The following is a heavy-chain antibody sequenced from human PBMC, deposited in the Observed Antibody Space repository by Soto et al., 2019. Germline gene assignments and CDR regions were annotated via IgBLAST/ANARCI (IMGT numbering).Heavy chain of an antibody. J-gene: IGHJ6*03. CDR3: ARVRVTTVTRHGLGYFYYYYMDV. V-gene: IGHV3-7*01. D-gene: IGHD4-17*01. Sequence: GGSLRLSCAASGFTFSSFWMSWVRQAPGKGLEWVANINQDGSEKYYVDSVKGRLTISRDNAKNSLYLQMNSLRAEDTAVYYCARVRVTTVTRHGLGYFYYYYMDVWGKGTTVTVSS. CDR1: GFTFSSFW. CDR2: INQDGSEK.